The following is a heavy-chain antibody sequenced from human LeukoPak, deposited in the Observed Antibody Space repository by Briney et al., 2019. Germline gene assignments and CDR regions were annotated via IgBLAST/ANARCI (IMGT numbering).Heavy chain of an antibody. J-gene: IGHJ4*02. V-gene: IGHV4-4*07. Sequence: PSETLSLTCAVYGGSFSGYYWSWIRQPAGKGLEWIGRIYTSGSTNYNPSLKSRVTMSVDTSKNQFSLKLSSVTAADTAVYYCARDRYYYGSGSYHFDYWGQGTLVTVSS. CDR2: IYTSGST. D-gene: IGHD3-10*01. CDR1: GGSFSGYY. CDR3: ARDRYYYGSGSYHFDY.